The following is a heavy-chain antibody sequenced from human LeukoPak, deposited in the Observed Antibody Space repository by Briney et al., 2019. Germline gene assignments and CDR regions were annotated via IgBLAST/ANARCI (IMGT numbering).Heavy chain of an antibody. V-gene: IGHV3-21*01. CDR1: GITLSSFS. CDR3: ARVRGYYGLGSNDY. D-gene: IGHD3-10*01. CDR2: ISSTSSYI. J-gene: IGHJ4*02. Sequence: GGSLRLSCVASGITLSSFSMNWVRQAPGKGLEWVSSISSTSSYIYYADSVKGRFTISRDNAKDSLYPQMNSLRAEDTAVYYCARVRGYYGLGSNDYWGQGTLVTVSS.